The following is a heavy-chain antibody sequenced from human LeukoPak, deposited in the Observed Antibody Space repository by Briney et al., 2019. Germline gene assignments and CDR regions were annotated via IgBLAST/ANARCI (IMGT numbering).Heavy chain of an antibody. D-gene: IGHD3-10*01. V-gene: IGHV3-23*01. CDR2: ISGSGTTT. Sequence: PGGSLRLSCAASGFTFSSYVMGWVRQAPGKGLEWVSAISGSGTTTYYADAVKGRFTISRDNSRNTLYLQMHSLGAEDTAVYYCANTVVRGVASMDVWGQETTVTVS. CDR1: GFTFSSYV. J-gene: IGHJ6*02. CDR3: ANTVVRGVASMDV.